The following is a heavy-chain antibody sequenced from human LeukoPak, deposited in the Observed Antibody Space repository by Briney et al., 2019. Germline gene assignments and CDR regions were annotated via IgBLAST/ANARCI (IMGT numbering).Heavy chain of an antibody. J-gene: IGHJ4*02. CDR3: ARGGQWELLWSTNDY. V-gene: IGHV1-18*01. D-gene: IGHD1-26*01. CDR1: GYTLTSYG. Sequence: ASVKVSCKASGYTLTSYGISWVRQAPGQGLEWMGWISAYNGNTNYAQKLQGRVTMTTDTTTSTAYMELRSLRSDDTAVYYCARGGQWELLWSTNDYWGQGTLVTVSP. CDR2: ISAYNGNT.